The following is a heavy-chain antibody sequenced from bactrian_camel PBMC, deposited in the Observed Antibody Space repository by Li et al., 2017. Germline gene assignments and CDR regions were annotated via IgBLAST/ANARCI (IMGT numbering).Heavy chain of an antibody. CDR1: GDTIGRYC. V-gene: IGHV3S9*01. J-gene: IGHJ7*01. Sequence: HVQLVESGGGLVQPGGSLRLSCVASGDTIGRYCMGWFRQIPDKEREGVAAIWDDGSTVYVDSVKGRFTISRDNAKNMVDLQMNSLKVEDTAMYYCAAKEGIHWVGKFLFLSYAMDYWGKGTQVTVS. CDR2: IWDDGST. D-gene: IGHD1*01.